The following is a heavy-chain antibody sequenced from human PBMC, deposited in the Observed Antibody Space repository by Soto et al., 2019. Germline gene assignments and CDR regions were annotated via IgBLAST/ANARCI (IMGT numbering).Heavy chain of an antibody. CDR1: GGTFSRHA. V-gene: IGHV1-69*01. D-gene: IGHD3-22*01. CDR3: ARGWGYDSNDYYYAY. CDR2: IIPIFGTA. J-gene: IGHJ4*02. Sequence: QVQLVQSGAEVRKTGSSVKVSCKASGGTFSRHAISWVRQTPGQGLEWMGGIIPIFGTANHAQKLQGRVTIIADESTSTVYMELSRLRSEDTAMYYCARGWGYDSNDYYYAYWGQGTMVSVSS.